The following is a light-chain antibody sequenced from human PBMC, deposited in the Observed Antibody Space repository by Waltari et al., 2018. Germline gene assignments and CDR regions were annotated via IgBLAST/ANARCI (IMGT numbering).Light chain of an antibody. V-gene: IGKV1-39*01. J-gene: IGKJ1*01. CDR1: QTIGHY. CDR2: ATS. CDR3: QQYYDTPQT. Sequence: DIQMTQSPSSLSAFVGDGVTITCRASQTIGHYLNWFQQRPGKAPKLLIYATSDLQSGVPSRFSGSGSGTDFTLTISSLQPEDVAVYYCQQYYDTPQTFGQGTKVEIK.